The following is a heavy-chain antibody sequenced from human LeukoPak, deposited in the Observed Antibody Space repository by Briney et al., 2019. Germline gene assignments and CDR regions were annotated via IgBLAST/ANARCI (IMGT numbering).Heavy chain of an antibody. Sequence: GGSLRLSCAASGFTFSSCSMNWVRQAPGKGLEWVSSISGSSSYIYYADSVKGRFTISRDNAKNSLYLQMNSLRAEDTAVYYCARSLMAGSSTSCYDYWGQGTLVTVSS. CDR2: ISGSSSYI. CDR3: ARSLMAGSSTSCYDY. CDR1: GFTFSSCS. D-gene: IGHD2-2*01. J-gene: IGHJ4*02. V-gene: IGHV3-21*01.